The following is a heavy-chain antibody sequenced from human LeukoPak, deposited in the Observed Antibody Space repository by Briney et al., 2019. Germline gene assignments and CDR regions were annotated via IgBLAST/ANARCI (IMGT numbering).Heavy chain of an antibody. CDR3: AREGYGDYDSGGYFDY. CDR1: GFTFSSYG. D-gene: IGHD4-17*01. J-gene: IGHJ4*02. V-gene: IGHV3-33*08. Sequence: GGSLRLSWAASGFTFSSYGMYWVRQAPGKGLEWVAVIWYGGSNKCYAESVKGRFTISRDNSKNTLYLQMNSLRAEDTAVYYCAREGYGDYDSGGYFDYWGQGTLVTVSS. CDR2: IWYGGSNK.